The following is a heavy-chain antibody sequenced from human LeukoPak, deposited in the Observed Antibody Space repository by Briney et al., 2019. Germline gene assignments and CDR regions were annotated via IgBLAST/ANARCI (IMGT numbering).Heavy chain of an antibody. Sequence: GASVKVSCKASGGTFSSYAISWVRQAPGQGLEWMGGIIPIFGTANYAQKFQGRVTITADKSTSTAYMELSSLRSEDTAVYYCARDFSAGLYSTWGQGTLVTVSS. CDR3: ARDFSAGLYST. CDR1: GGTFSSYA. D-gene: IGHD1-26*01. V-gene: IGHV1-69*06. J-gene: IGHJ5*02. CDR2: IIPIFGTA.